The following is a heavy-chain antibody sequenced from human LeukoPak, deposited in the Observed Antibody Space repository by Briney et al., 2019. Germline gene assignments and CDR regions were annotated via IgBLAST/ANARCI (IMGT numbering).Heavy chain of an antibody. CDR2: ISGSGGST. CDR3: AKGPGYSSYYFDY. V-gene: IGHV3-23*01. CDR1: GLTFSSYA. Sequence: GGSLRLSCAASGLTFSSYAMSWVRQPPGKGLEWVSAISGSGGSTHYADSVKGRFTISRDNSKNTLYLQMNSLRAEDTALYYCAKGPGYSSYYFDYWGQGTLVTVSS. D-gene: IGHD6-13*01. J-gene: IGHJ4*02.